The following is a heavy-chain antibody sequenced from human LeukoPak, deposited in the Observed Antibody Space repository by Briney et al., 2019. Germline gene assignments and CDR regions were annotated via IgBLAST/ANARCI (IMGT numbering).Heavy chain of an antibody. V-gene: IGHV4-59*01. Sequence: SETLSLTCTASGGSISSYYWNWIRQPPGKGLEWIGYIYYSGSTNYNPSLKSRVTISVDTSKNQFSLKLSSVTAADTAVYYCARDRGQYYFDYWGQGTLVTVSS. CDR1: GGSISSYY. J-gene: IGHJ4*02. CDR3: ARDRGQYYFDY. CDR2: IYYSGST.